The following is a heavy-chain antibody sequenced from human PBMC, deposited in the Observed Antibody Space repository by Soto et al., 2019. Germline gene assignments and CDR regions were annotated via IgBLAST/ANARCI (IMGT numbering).Heavy chain of an antibody. CDR3: AKWHTYNYDSLAFSGFDC. CDR2: ISGGDGSP. D-gene: IGHD3-16*01. J-gene: IGHJ4*02. Sequence: GSLRLSCVASEFTFSSYSMTWVRQSPWNGLEWVSAISGGDGSPSYADSVKGRFTISRDNSKNTLYLHMNSLRADDTAAYYCAKWHTYNYDSLAFSGFDCWGQATQVTVSS. V-gene: IGHV3-23*01. CDR1: EFTFSSYS.